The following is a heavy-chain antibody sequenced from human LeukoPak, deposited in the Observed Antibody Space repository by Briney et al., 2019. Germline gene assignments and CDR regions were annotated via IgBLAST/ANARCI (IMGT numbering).Heavy chain of an antibody. CDR3: ARDRHDFWSGYGDYYYYMDA. Sequence: ASVKVSCKASGYTFTSYGISWVRQAPGQGLEWMGWISAYNGNTNYAQKFQGRVTMTRDMSTSTVYMELSSLRSEDTAVYYCARDRHDFWSGYGDYYYYMDAWGKGTTVTVSS. D-gene: IGHD3-3*01. CDR2: ISAYNGNT. V-gene: IGHV1-18*01. J-gene: IGHJ6*03. CDR1: GYTFTSYG.